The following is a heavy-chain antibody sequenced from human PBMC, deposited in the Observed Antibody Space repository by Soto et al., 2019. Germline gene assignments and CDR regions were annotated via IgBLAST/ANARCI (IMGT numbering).Heavy chain of an antibody. CDR3: ARVGIAADKAFDI. CDR1: GFTFSSYE. J-gene: IGHJ3*02. V-gene: IGHV3-48*03. D-gene: IGHD6-13*01. CDR2: ISSSGSTI. Sequence: GGSLRLSCAASGFTFSSYEMNWVRQAPGKGLEWVSYISSSGSTIYYADSVKGRFTISRDNAKNSLYLQMNSLRAEDTAVYYCARVGIAADKAFDIWGQGTMVTVSS.